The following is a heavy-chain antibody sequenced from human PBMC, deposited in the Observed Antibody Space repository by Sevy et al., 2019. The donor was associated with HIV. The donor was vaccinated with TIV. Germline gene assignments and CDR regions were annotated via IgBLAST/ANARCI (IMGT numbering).Heavy chain of an antibody. Sequence: SETLSLTCTVSGISISNYYWTWIRQPPGKGLEWIGYIYYTGSSDSNPSLKNRFTTSVDKSKNQFSLKLSSVTAADTAIYYCARGGPNQQQLDYFDSWGQGILVTVSS. J-gene: IGHJ4*02. V-gene: IGHV4-59*01. D-gene: IGHD6-13*01. CDR3: ARGGPNQQQLDYFDS. CDR2: IYYTGSS. CDR1: GISISNYY.